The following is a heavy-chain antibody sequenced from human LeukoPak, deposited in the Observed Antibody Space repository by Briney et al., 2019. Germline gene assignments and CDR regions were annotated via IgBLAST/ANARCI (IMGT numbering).Heavy chain of an antibody. J-gene: IGHJ4*02. D-gene: IGHD6-19*01. CDR2: IRSNGGST. V-gene: IGHV3-64*01. CDR3: ARRGSGWEFDY. Sequence: GGSLRLSCVASGFTFGSHSMHWVRQAPGKGLEYVSGIRSNGGSTYFAKSVKGRFTISRDNSKNTLDLQMGSLRAEDMAVYYCARRGSGWEFDYWGQGTLVTVSS. CDR1: GFTFGSHS.